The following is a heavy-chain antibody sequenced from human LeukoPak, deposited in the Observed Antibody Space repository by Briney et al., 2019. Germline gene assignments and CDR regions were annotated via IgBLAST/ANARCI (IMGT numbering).Heavy chain of an antibody. Sequence: GRSLRLSCAASGFTFDDYAMHWVRQAPGKGLEWVSGISWNSGSIGYADSVKGRFTISRDNAKNSLYLQMNSLRAEDTAIYYCARPRSDLYGMDVWGQGTTVIVSS. J-gene: IGHJ6*02. V-gene: IGHV3-9*01. CDR1: GFTFDDYA. CDR3: ARPRSDLYGMDV. CDR2: ISWNSGSI.